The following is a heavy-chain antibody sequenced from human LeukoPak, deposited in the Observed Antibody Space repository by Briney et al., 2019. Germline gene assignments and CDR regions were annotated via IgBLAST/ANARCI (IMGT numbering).Heavy chain of an antibody. CDR2: ISGAGGST. D-gene: IGHD3-16*01. CDR3: AKDKGGGYGNDAFDV. CDR1: GYTLYEYA. Sequence: QSGGSLRLSCAPSGYTLYEYAMHWVRHAPGKGREWVSLISGAGGSTYYADSVKGRITISRDNSKNTLYLQMNRLKAEDTAVYYCAKDKGGGYGNDAFDVWGRGTMVTVSS. J-gene: IGHJ3*01. V-gene: IGHV3-43*02.